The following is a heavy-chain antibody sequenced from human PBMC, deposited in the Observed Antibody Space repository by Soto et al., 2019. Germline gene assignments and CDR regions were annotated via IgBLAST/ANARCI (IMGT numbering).Heavy chain of an antibody. D-gene: IGHD2-2*01. V-gene: IGHV3-48*02. Sequence: GGSLSLSCAASGFTFSTYSMNWVRRAPGKGLEWLSYISSSSNIIHYADSVRGRFTISRDNAENSLYLQMNSLRDEDTAVYFCARLYSTSSVERWFDPWGQGTLVTVSS. CDR1: GFTFSTYS. CDR3: ARLYSTSSVERWFDP. J-gene: IGHJ5*02. CDR2: ISSSSNII.